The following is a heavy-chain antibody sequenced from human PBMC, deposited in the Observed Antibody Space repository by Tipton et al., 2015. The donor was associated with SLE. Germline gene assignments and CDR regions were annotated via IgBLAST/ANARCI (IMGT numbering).Heavy chain of an antibody. D-gene: IGHD4-11*01. CDR2: INHSGST. J-gene: IGHJ5*02. CDR1: GGSFSGYY. Sequence: GLVKPSETLSLTCAVYGGSFSGYYWSWIRQPPGKGLEWIGEINHSGSTNYNPSLKSRVTISVDTSKNQFSLKLSSVTAADTAVYYCARHRTTVTTGHWFDPWGQGTLVTVSS. V-gene: IGHV4-34*01. CDR3: ARHRTTVTTGHWFDP.